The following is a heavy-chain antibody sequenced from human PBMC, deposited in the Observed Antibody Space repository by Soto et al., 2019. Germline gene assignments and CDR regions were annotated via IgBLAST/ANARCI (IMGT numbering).Heavy chain of an antibody. CDR1: GFTFRNYA. Sequence: EVELLESGGGLVQPGGSVRLSCAASGFTFRNYAMSWVRQAPGKGLEWVSSIHGEGAGSFYADAVKGRFTVSRDDSKQTRDLQMSSLRVDDTAVYYCVKDGVARNGIWDGFDPWGQGTLGTVAS. CDR2: IHGEGAGS. D-gene: IGHD6-19*01. J-gene: IGHJ5*02. V-gene: IGHV3-23*01. CDR3: VKDGVARNGIWDGFDP.